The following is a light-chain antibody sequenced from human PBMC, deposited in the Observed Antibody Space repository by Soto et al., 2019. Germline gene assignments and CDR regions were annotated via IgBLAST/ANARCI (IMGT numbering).Light chain of an antibody. V-gene: IGKV1-9*01. CDR2: AES. CDR1: QGIAGS. CDR3: QHYNSYSEA. Sequence: DIQLTQSPSFLSSSVGDRVTITCRASQGIAGSLAWYQQKPGKPPKLLIYAESTLQSGVPSRFSGSGSGTRGTLTISSLQPDDFATYYCQHYNSYSEAFGQGTKVDIK. J-gene: IGKJ1*01.